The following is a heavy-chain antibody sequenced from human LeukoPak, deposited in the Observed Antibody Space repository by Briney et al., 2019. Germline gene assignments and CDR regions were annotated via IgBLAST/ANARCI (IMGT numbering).Heavy chain of an antibody. V-gene: IGHV3-23*01. J-gene: IGHJ4*02. CDR2: ISGRGASK. Sequence: GGSLRLSCAASGFTFSPYAMHWVRQAPGKGLEWVSGISGRGASKYYADSVKGRFTISRDNSKNTLYLQMNSLRAEDTAVYYCAKGVVVAPDVTPFDYWGQGTLVTVSS. CDR3: AKGVVVAPDVTPFDY. CDR1: GFTFSPYA. D-gene: IGHD2-2*01.